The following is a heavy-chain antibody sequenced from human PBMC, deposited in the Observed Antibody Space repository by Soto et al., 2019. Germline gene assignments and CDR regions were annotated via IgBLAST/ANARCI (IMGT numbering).Heavy chain of an antibody. D-gene: IGHD6-13*01. CDR1: GGSISSGDYY. CDR2: IYTSGRT. J-gene: IGHJ5*02. Sequence: QVQLQESGPGLVKPSQTLSLTCTVSGGSISSGDYYWSWIRQPPGKGLEWIGYIYTSGRTYYDPSLKSRVTISRDTSKNHFSLNLSSVTAADTAVYYCARRLPTAGFPLDPWGQGTLVAVSS. CDR3: ARRLPTAGFPLDP. V-gene: IGHV4-30-4*01.